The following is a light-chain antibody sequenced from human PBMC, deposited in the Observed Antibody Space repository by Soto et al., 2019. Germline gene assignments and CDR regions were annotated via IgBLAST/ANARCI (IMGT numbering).Light chain of an antibody. CDR1: GSDVGSYNL. Sequence: QSVLTQPASVSGSPGQSITISCSGTGSDVGSYNLVSWYKHHPGKAPKLIIYQVTKRPSGVSNRFSGSKSGNTASLTISGLQSAVEPDYYCCSFAGSPWVFGGGTMLTVL. V-gene: IGLV2-23*02. CDR3: CSFAGSPWV. J-gene: IGLJ3*02. CDR2: QVT.